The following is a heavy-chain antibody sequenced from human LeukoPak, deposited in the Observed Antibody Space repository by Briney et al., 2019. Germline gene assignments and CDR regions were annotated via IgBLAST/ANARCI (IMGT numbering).Heavy chain of an antibody. V-gene: IGHV3-74*01. J-gene: IGHJ1*01. CDR2: IKSDGRT. D-gene: IGHD3-22*01. CDR1: RFTLSSYW. CDR3: ARAPSEIGGYYPEYFRH. Sequence: GGSLRLSCAASRFTLSSYWMHWVRHARGKGLVGVSRIKSDGRTNYADSVKGRFTITRDNAKNTVSLQMNSLRAEDTGVYYCARAPSEIGGYYPEYFRHWGQGTLVIVSS.